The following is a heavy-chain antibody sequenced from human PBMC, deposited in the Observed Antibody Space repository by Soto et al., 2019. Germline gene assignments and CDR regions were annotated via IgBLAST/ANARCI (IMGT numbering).Heavy chain of an antibody. V-gene: IGHV1-69*12. J-gene: IGHJ4*02. CDR2: IIPIFGTA. CDR1: GGTFSSYA. CDR3: AXXXRXXPSFDY. Sequence: QVQLVQSGAEVKKPGSSVKVSCKASGGTFSSYAISWVRQAPGQGLEWMGGIIPIFGTANYAQKFQGRVTITADESTXTXXXXXXXXXXXXXXXYYCAXXXRXXPSFDYWGQGTLVTVSS. D-gene: IGHD3-10*01.